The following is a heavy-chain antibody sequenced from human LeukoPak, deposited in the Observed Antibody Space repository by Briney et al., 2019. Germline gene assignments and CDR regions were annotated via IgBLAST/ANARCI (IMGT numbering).Heavy chain of an antibody. V-gene: IGHV3-21*01. CDR3: ARHSRADYYDSSGYYYWFGY. J-gene: IGHJ4*02. CDR1: GFTFSSYS. Sequence: GGSLRLSCAASGFTFSSYSMNWVRQAPGKGLEWVSSISSSSSYIYYADSVKGRFTISRDNAKNSLYLQMNSLRAEDTAVYYCARHSRADYYDSSGYYYWFGYWGQGTLVTVSS. CDR2: ISSSSSYI. D-gene: IGHD3-22*01.